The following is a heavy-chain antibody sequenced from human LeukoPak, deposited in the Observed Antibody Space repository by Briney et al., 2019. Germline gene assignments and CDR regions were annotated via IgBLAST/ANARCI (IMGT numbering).Heavy chain of an antibody. J-gene: IGHJ5*02. CDR1: GGSFSGYY. V-gene: IGHV4-34*01. D-gene: IGHD3-3*01. Sequence: SETLSLTCAVYGGSFSGYYWSWIRRPPGKGLEWIGEINHSGSTNYNPSLKSRVTVSVDTSKNQFSLKLSSVTAADTAVYYCARAGEVYSSTYWFDPWGQGTLVTVSS. CDR2: INHSGST. CDR3: ARAGEVYSSTYWFDP.